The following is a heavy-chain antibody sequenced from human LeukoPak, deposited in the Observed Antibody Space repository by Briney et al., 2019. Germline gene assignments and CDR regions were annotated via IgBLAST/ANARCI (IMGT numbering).Heavy chain of an antibody. CDR3: AKDRSHYYDSSGYPDY. CDR1: GFTFDDYA. V-gene: IGHV3-9*01. CDR2: ISWSSGSI. J-gene: IGHJ4*02. Sequence: GGSLRLSCAASGFTFDDYALHWVRQAPGKGLEWVSGISWSSGSIGYADSVKGRFTISRDNAKNSLYLQMNSLRAEDTALYYCAKDRSHYYDSSGYPDYWGQGTLVTVSS. D-gene: IGHD3-22*01.